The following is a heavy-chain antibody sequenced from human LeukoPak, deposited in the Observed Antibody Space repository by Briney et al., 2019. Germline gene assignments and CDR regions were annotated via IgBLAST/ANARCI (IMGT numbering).Heavy chain of an antibody. CDR1: GFPFSYYL. Sequence: GWSLRLSCEPSGFPFSYYLVLLGHQAPGKGLVWCSRISVDGTIKTHADFVRGRFTIYRQNTKNILYLQMNSLKVEDTAIDCCSRSQYDYWGQGVLVTVSS. CDR3: SRSQYDY. V-gene: IGHV3-74*03. CDR2: ISVDGTIK. J-gene: IGHJ4*02.